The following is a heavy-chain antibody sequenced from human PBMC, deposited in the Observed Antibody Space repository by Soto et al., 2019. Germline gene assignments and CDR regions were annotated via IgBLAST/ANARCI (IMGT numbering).Heavy chain of an antibody. Sequence: LSLTCTVSGDSISGHYWTWIRQSPGKGLEWLGHVYYTGSTSYNPSLRSRLSISLDTSKNHFSLRLRSATAADTAVYFCARDRKGATTDYFYAMDVWGQGTTVTVSS. J-gene: IGHJ6*02. CDR3: ARDRKGATTDYFYAMDV. CDR2: VYYTGST. D-gene: IGHD1-26*01. V-gene: IGHV4-59*11. CDR1: GDSISGHY.